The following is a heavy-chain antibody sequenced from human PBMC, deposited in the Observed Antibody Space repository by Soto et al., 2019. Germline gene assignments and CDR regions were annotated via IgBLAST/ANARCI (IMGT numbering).Heavy chain of an antibody. CDR1: GFTFSSYA. D-gene: IGHD3-3*01. Sequence: HPGGSLRLSCAASGFTFSSYAMSWVRQAPGKGLEWVSAISGSGGSTYYADSVKGRFTISRDNSKNTLYLQMNSLRAEDTAVYYCAKAESPESDYYGMDVWGQGTTVTVSS. J-gene: IGHJ6*02. V-gene: IGHV3-23*01. CDR3: AKAESPESDYYGMDV. CDR2: ISGSGGST.